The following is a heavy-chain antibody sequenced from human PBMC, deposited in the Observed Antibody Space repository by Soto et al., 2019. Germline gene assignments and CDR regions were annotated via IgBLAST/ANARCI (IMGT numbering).Heavy chain of an antibody. D-gene: IGHD3-22*01. CDR1: GFTLRTYA. J-gene: IGHJ4*02. Sequence: QVQLVESGGGVVQPGRSLRLSCTASGFTLRTYAMQWVRQAPGKGLEWLAVISYDGSRQVYADSMEGRITISRDASKNTLYLQMNSLRPEDTAVYFCGREQNSGYYRTADYWGQGTLVTVSS. V-gene: IGHV3-30*14. CDR3: GREQNSGYYRTADY. CDR2: ISYDGSRQ.